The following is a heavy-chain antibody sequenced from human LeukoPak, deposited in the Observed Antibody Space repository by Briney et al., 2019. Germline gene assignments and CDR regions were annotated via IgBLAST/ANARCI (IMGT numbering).Heavy chain of an antibody. CDR3: ANSRTGYGLLDV. Sequence: GGSLRLSCAASGFTFSSYEMNWVRQAPGKGLEWVSYISSSGSTIYYADSVKGRFTISRDNAKNTLYLQMNSLRVEDTAVYYCANSRTGYGLLDVWGKGTTVTVS. D-gene: IGHD5-18*01. J-gene: IGHJ6*03. V-gene: IGHV3-48*03. CDR2: ISSSGSTI. CDR1: GFTFSSYE.